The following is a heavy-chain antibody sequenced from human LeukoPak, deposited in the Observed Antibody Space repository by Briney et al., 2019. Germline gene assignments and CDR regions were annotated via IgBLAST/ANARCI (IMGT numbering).Heavy chain of an antibody. D-gene: IGHD2-2*01. J-gene: IGHJ4*02. CDR2: ISGSGGST. Sequence: GGSLRLSCAASGFTFSSYAMSWVRQAPGKGLEWVSAISGSGGSTYYADSVKGRFTISRDNSKNTLYLQMNSLRAKDTAVYYCAKGPKDIVVVPAAIYPDYWGQGTLVTVSS. CDR3: AKGPKDIVVVPAAIYPDY. V-gene: IGHV3-23*01. CDR1: GFTFSSYA.